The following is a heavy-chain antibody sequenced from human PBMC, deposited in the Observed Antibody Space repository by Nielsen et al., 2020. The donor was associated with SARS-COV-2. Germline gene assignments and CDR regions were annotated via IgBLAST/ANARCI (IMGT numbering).Heavy chain of an antibody. CDR3: ARESSGYDHYNYGMDV. V-gene: IGHV4-31*03. CDR1: GGSIISVGYY. D-gene: IGHD5-12*01. CDR2: IYFSGRT. J-gene: IGHJ6*02. Sequence: LSGTVSGGSIISVGYYWSWIRHHPGKGLEWIGYIYFSGRTCYNPSLKSRVTISVDTSKNQFSLSLRSVTAADTAVYYCARESSGYDHYNYGMDVWGQGTTVTVSS.